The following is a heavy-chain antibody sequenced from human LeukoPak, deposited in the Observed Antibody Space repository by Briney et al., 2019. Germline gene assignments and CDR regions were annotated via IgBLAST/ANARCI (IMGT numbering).Heavy chain of an antibody. Sequence: ASVKVSCKASGYTFTRYAMNWVRQAPGQGLEWMGWVNTNTGNPTYAQGFTGRFVLSLDTSVSTAYLQISSLKAEDTAVYYCARAWPSSGDYYYGMDVWGQGTTVTVSS. CDR3: ARAWPSSGDYYYGMDV. V-gene: IGHV7-4-1*02. CDR1: GYTFTRYA. CDR2: VNTNTGNP. J-gene: IGHJ6*02. D-gene: IGHD5-12*01.